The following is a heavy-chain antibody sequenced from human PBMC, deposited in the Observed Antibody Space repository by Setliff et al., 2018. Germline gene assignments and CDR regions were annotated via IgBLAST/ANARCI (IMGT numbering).Heavy chain of an antibody. CDR1: GYTFTNYG. V-gene: IGHV1-18*01. CDR3: AKNPTIAAAVMYFDY. J-gene: IGHJ4*02. Sequence: ASVKVSCKASGYTFTNYGVTWVRQAPGQGLEWMGWIGAYNGNTYNEHKFQGRVTMTSDTSTSPAYLELRSLRAEDTAVYYCAKNPTIAAAVMYFDYWGQGTLVTVSS. D-gene: IGHD6-13*01. CDR2: IGAYNGNT.